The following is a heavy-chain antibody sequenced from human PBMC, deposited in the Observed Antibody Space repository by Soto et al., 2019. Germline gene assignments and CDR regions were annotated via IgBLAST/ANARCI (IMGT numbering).Heavy chain of an antibody. CDR2: FDPDEAET. CDR3: TTYHGDYNFDH. Sequence: QVQLVQSGAEVTKPGASVKVSCKVSGYTLNEVAMNWVRQAPGKGLEWLGGFDPDEAETIYAQHFQGRVTMTEDTSTDTVYMELSSLRSEDTALYFCTTYHGDYNFDHWGQGTLVTVSS. J-gene: IGHJ5*02. CDR1: GYTLNEVA. V-gene: IGHV1-24*01. D-gene: IGHD4-17*01.